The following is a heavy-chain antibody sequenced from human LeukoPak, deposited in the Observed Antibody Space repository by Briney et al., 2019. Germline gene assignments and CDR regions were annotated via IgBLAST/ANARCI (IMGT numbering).Heavy chain of an antibody. Sequence: GASVKVSCKASGYTFTSYGIGWVRQAPGQGLEWMGWISAYNGNTNYAQKLQGRVTMTTDTSTSTAYMELRSLRSDDTAVYYCVRESGGYYGGAFDYWGQGTLVTVSS. V-gene: IGHV1-18*01. D-gene: IGHD3-22*01. CDR3: VRESGGYYGGAFDY. CDR1: GYTFTSYG. CDR2: ISAYNGNT. J-gene: IGHJ4*02.